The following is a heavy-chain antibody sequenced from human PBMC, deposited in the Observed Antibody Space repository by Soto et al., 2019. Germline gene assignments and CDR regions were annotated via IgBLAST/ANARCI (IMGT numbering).Heavy chain of an antibody. D-gene: IGHD1-1*01. CDR3: ASGHDAYKVRY. CDR2: IYYTGNT. J-gene: IGHJ4*02. V-gene: IGHV4-31*03. Sequence: QVQLQESGPGLVKPSQTLSLTCTVSGGSISSGGTGSYWTWIRQLPGKGLEWIGYIYYTGNTYFNPSLKSRPTISIDTSANLFSLKLTSVTAADTAVYFCASGHDAYKVRYWGQGTLVTVSS. CDR1: GGSISSGGTGSY.